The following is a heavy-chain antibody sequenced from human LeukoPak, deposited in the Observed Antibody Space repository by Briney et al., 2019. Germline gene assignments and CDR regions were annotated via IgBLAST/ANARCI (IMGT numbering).Heavy chain of an antibody. V-gene: IGHV4-4*07. D-gene: IGHD4-17*01. Sequence: PSETLSLTCTVSDGSITGYFLTWVRQSAGKGLEFIGRLRPTDGYTNYNPSLRSRVSMSLDTSKKQLSLELTSVTAADTAVYYCARDGASNYGDYWYFDLWGRGTLVTVSS. J-gene: IGHJ2*01. CDR1: DGSITGYF. CDR3: ARDGASNYGDYWYFDL. CDR2: LRPTDGYT.